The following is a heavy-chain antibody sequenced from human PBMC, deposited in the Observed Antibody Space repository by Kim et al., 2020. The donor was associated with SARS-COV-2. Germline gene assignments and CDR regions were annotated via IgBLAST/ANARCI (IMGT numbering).Heavy chain of an antibody. CDR3: ARDKWYSSGWGQGYYYYGMDV. V-gene: IGHV4-61*01. CDR2: IYYSGST. J-gene: IGHJ6*02. CDR1: GGSVSSGSYY. Sequence: SETLSLTCTVSGGSVSSGSYYWSWIRQPPGKGLEWIGYIYYSGSTNYNPSLKSRVTISVDTSKNQFSLKLSSVTAADTAVYYCARDKWYSSGWGQGYYYYGMDVWGQGTTVTVSS. D-gene: IGHD6-19*01.